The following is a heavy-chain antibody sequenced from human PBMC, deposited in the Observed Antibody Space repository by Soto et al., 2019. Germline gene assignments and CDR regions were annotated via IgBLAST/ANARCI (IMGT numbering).Heavy chain of an antibody. J-gene: IGHJ2*01. Sequence: EVPLVESGGDLVQPGGSLRLSCVASGFTFSTYWIHWVRQAPGKGLVWVSRINGDATISNYADSVKGRFTISRDNAKKTVYLETNSMRAEDTAMYYCARRVAVRGPANWYLELWGRGTLVTVSS. D-gene: IGHD6-19*01. CDR3: ARRVAVRGPANWYLEL. CDR1: GFTFSTYW. V-gene: IGHV3-74*01. CDR2: INGDATIS.